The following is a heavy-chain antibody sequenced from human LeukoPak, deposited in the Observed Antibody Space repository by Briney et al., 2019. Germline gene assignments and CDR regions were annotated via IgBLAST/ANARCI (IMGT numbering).Heavy chain of an antibody. Sequence: SEALSLTCAVYGGSFSGYYWSWLRQPPGKGLEWIGEINHSGSTNYNPSLKSRVTISVDTSKNQFSLKLSSVTAADTAVYYCARGRLGSRITMVRGFDPWGQGTLVTVSS. J-gene: IGHJ5*02. CDR3: ARGRLGSRITMVRGFDP. CDR2: INHSGST. D-gene: IGHD3-10*01. CDR1: GGSFSGYY. V-gene: IGHV4-34*01.